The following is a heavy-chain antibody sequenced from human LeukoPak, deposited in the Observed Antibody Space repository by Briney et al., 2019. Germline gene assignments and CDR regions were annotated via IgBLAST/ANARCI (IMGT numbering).Heavy chain of an antibody. J-gene: IGHJ4*02. Sequence: SETLSLTCTVPGGSISSYYWSWIRQPAGKGLEWIGRIYTSGSTNYNPSLKSRVTMSVDTSKNQFSLKLSSVTAADTAVYYCAREGAAAGTLDYWGQGTLVTVSS. V-gene: IGHV4-4*07. CDR1: GGSISSYY. CDR3: AREGAAAGTLDY. CDR2: IYTSGST. D-gene: IGHD6-13*01.